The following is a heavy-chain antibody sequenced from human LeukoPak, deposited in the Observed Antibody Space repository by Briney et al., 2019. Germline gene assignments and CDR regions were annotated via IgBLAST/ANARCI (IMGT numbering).Heavy chain of an antibody. D-gene: IGHD1-14*01. Sequence: GGSLRLSCAASGFTFSDYAMSWVRQAPGTGLEWVSTISGSGGTTYYADSVKGRFTTPRDNSKNTLYLQMNSLRPEDTAVYYCAKLHNLNCDYWGLGTLATVSS. V-gene: IGHV3-23*01. CDR2: ISGSGGTT. J-gene: IGHJ4*02. CDR1: GFTFSDYA. CDR3: AKLHNLNCDY.